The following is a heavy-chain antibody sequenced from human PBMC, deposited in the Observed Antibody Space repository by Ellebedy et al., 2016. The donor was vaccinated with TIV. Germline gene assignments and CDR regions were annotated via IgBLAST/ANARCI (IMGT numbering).Heavy chain of an antibody. CDR3: TKSLQTDKLYAGDPFEI. Sequence: SETLSLTCSVSGGSISSSYWSWIRQPPGKGLEWIGYVHSSGSTNYNSSLKSRVAISVDSSRIRFSLRLRSVTAADTAVYFCTKSLQTDKLYAGDPFEIWGQGTLVTVSS. V-gene: IGHV4-59*03. J-gene: IGHJ3*02. CDR1: GGSISSSY. D-gene: IGHD2-8*01. CDR2: VHSSGST.